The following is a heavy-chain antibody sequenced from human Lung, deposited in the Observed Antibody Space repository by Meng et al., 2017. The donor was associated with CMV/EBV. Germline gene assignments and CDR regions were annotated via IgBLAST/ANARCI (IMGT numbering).Heavy chain of an antibody. D-gene: IGHD3-10*01. J-gene: IGHJ5*02. CDR2: VNSYTGDT. V-gene: IGHV1-18*04. Sequence: SVXVSXXASGYSFNSYIISWVRQAPGQGLEWMGWVNSYTGDTDYAQQFQERITMTTDTSTTTVYMELRSLRTDDTAAYYCARISMIRGIIITGWFDPWGQGTLVTVSS. CDR3: ARISMIRGIIITGWFDP. CDR1: GYSFNSYI.